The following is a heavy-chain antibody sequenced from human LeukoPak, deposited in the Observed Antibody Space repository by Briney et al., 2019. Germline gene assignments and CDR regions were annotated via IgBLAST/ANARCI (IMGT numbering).Heavy chain of an antibody. CDR2: ISGSGGST. CDR1: GFTFSSYA. D-gene: IGHD3-10*01. V-gene: IGHV3-23*01. J-gene: IGHJ4*02. CDR3: AKDPRKGYYGSGTYGDY. Sequence: GGSLRLSCAASGFTFSSYAMSWVPPAPGKGREGGSTISGSGGSTYYADSVQGRFTISRDNSKNTLYLQMNSLRAEDTAVYYCAKDPRKGYYGSGTYGDYWGQGTLVSVSS.